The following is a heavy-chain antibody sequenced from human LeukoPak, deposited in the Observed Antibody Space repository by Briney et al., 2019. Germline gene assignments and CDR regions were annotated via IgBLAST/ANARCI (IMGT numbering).Heavy chain of an antibody. Sequence: GGSLRLSCAASGFTFSSYSMNWVRQAPGKGLEWVSYISGSSTTIYSADSVQGRFTISRDNAKSSLYLQTNSLRDEDTAVYYCARDSYGSSGYYYVSDYWGQGTLVTVSS. V-gene: IGHV3-48*02. CDR2: ISGSSTTI. CDR3: ARDSYGSSGYYYVSDY. CDR1: GFTFSSYS. D-gene: IGHD3-22*01. J-gene: IGHJ4*02.